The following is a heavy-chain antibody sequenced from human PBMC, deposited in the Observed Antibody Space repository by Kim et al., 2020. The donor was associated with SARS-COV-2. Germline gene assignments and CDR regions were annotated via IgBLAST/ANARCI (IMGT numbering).Heavy chain of an antibody. CDR2: IIPIFGTA. CDR3: ARDQDDRYNWNGGLVYYYYMDV. J-gene: IGHJ6*03. D-gene: IGHD1-1*01. V-gene: IGHV1-69*13. Sequence: SVKVSCKASGGTFSSYAISWVRQAPGQGLEWMGGIIPIFGTANYAQKFQGRVTITADESTSTAYMELSSLRSEDTAVYYCARDQDDRYNWNGGLVYYYYMDVWGKGTTVTVSS. CDR1: GGTFSSYA.